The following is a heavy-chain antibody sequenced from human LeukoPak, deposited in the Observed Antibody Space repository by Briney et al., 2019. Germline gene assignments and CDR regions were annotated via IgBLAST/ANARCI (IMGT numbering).Heavy chain of an antibody. CDR1: GGSISTSSCY. V-gene: IGHV4-39*01. CDR2: IYSSGST. CDR3: ARGRGPKKGYYYYGMDV. J-gene: IGHJ6*02. Sequence: SETLSLTCTVSGGSISTSSCYWGWIRQPPGKGLEWIGSIYSSGSTYYNPSLKSRVTISVDTSKNQFSLKLSSVTAADTAVYYCARGRGPKKGYYYYGMDVWGQGTTVTVSS.